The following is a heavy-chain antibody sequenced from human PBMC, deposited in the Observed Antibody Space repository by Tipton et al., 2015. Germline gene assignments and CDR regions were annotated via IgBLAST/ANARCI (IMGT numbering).Heavy chain of an antibody. J-gene: IGHJ4*02. CDR2: IQYSGGT. CDR1: SDSINKYY. V-gene: IGHV4-59*01. Sequence: TLSLTCTVSSDSINKYYWSWIRQPPGKELQWIGYIQYSGGTNYNPSLESRVSMSVDTSNTQFSLEMRSVTATDTAVYYCARARGRRGGLLASWGQRALVSVS. CDR3: ARARGRRGGLLAS. D-gene: IGHD4-23*01.